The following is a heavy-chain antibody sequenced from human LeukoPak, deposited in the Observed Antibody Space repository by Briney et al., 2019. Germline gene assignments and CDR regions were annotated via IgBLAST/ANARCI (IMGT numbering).Heavy chain of an antibody. V-gene: IGHV1-69*13. D-gene: IGHD1-26*01. CDR2: IIPIFGTA. CDR3: ARDWEPPYGRYYYYGMDV. Sequence: ASVKVSCKASGYTYTSYAISWVRQAPGQGLEWMGGIIPIFGTANYAQKFQGRVTITADESTSTAYMELSSLRSEDTAVYYCARDWEPPYGRYYYYGMDVWGQGTTVTVSS. J-gene: IGHJ6*02. CDR1: GYTYTSYA.